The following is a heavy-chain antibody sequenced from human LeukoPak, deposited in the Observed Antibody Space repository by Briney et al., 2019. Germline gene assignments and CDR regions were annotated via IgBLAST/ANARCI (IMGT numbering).Heavy chain of an antibody. CDR3: ARPMRGFAFDI. D-gene: IGHD3-16*01. V-gene: IGHV3-21*01. J-gene: IGHJ3*02. CDR1: GFTFSSYS. CDR2: ISCSSYI. Sequence: GGSLRLSCAASGFTFSSYSMNWVRQAPGKGLEWVSSISCSSYIYYADSVKGRFTISRDNAKNPLYLQMNSLRAEDTAVYYCARPMRGFAFDIWGQGTMVTVSS.